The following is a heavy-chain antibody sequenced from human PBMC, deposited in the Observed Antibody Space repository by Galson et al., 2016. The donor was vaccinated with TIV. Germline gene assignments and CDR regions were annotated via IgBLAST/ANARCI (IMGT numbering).Heavy chain of an antibody. CDR2: VSGSGYST. D-gene: IGHD5-18*01. J-gene: IGHJ4*02. Sequence: SLRLSCAASGFTFSAYAMSWVRQAPGKGLEWVSVVSGSGYSTYYADSVKGRFTISRDNSRNTVYLQMNSLRAEDTAVYYCAKDRQWIPSTLDHWGQGTLVTVSS. CDR3: AKDRQWIPSTLDH. V-gene: IGHV3-23*01. CDR1: GFTFSAYA.